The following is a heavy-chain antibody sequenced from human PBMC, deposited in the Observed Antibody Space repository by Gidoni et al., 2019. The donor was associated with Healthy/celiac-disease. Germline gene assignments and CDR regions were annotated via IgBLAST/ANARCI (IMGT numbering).Heavy chain of an antibody. CDR1: GYTFTSYG. Sequence: QVQLVQSGAEVKKPGASVKVSCKASGYTFTSYGISWVRQAPGQGLEWMGWISAYNGNTNYAQKLQGRVTMTTDTSTSTAYMELRSLRSDDTAVYYCARVLLWFGELSTLSTNFDYWGQGTLVTVSS. CDR2: ISAYNGNT. D-gene: IGHD3-10*01. CDR3: ARVLLWFGELSTLSTNFDY. J-gene: IGHJ4*02. V-gene: IGHV1-18*01.